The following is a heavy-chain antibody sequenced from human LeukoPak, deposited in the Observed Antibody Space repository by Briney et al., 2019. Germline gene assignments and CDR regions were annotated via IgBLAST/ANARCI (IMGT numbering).Heavy chain of an antibody. CDR2: ISGSGGST. CDR3: ATHPRGFSAY. CDR1: GFTFSNYG. J-gene: IGHJ4*02. D-gene: IGHD3-16*01. Sequence: PGGSLRLSCTTSGFTFSNYGMSWVRQAPGKGLEWVSAISGSGGSTYYADSVKGRFTISRDNSKNTLYLQMNSLRAEDTAVYYCATHPRGFSAYWGQGTLVTVSS. V-gene: IGHV3-23*01.